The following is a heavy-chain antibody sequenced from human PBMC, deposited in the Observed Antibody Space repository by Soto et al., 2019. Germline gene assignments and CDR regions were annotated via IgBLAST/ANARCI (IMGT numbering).Heavy chain of an antibody. V-gene: IGHV1-8*01. CDR1: GYTFTSYD. D-gene: IGHD6-13*01. CDR2: MNPNSGNT. Sequence: ASVKVSCKASGYTFTSYDINWVRQATGQGLERMGWMNPNSGNTGYAQKFQGRVTMTRNTSISTAYMELSSLRSEDTAVYYCAKGGYSSSWAQYYYYYGMDVWGQGTTVTVSS. J-gene: IGHJ6*02. CDR3: AKGGYSSSWAQYYYYYGMDV.